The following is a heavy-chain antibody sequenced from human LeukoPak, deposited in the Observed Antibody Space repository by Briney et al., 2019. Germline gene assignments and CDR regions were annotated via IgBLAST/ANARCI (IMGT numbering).Heavy chain of an antibody. CDR2: ISYDGSNK. Sequence: GGSLRLSCAASGFTFSSYGMHWVRQAPGKGLEWVAVISYDGSNKYYADSVKGRFTISRDNSKNTLYLQMNSLRAEDTAVYYCAKELSSSWYPSFYYYYYGMDVWGKGTTVTVSS. CDR1: GFTFSSYG. J-gene: IGHJ6*04. CDR3: AKELSSSWYPSFYYYYYGMDV. V-gene: IGHV3-30*18. D-gene: IGHD6-13*01.